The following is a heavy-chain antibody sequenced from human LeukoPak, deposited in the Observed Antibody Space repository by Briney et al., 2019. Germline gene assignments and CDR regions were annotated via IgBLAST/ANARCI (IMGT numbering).Heavy chain of an antibody. CDR2: IYTSGST. J-gene: IGHJ5*02. D-gene: IGHD6-19*01. CDR3: AMDIAVAGTNWFDP. CDR1: GGSISSYY. V-gene: IGHV4-4*07. Sequence: PSETLSLTCTVSGGSISSYYWSWIRQPAGKGLEWIGRIYTSGSTNYNPSPKSRVTMSVDTSKNQFSLKLSSVTAADTAVYYCAMDIAVAGTNWFDPWGQGTLVTVSS.